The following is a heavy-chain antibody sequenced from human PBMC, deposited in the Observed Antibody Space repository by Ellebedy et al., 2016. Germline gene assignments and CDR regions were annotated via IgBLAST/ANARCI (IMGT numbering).Heavy chain of an antibody. CDR1: GFTFSDHY. Sequence: GGSLRLSCAASGFTFSDHYMHWVRQAPGKGLEWVGHIRNKANNYTTEYAASVKGRFTISRDDSKNSLFLQMNSLKIEDTAVYYCARQLGDWGQGTLVTVSS. D-gene: IGHD3-16*01. V-gene: IGHV3-72*01. CDR2: IRNKANNYTT. CDR3: ARQLGD. J-gene: IGHJ4*02.